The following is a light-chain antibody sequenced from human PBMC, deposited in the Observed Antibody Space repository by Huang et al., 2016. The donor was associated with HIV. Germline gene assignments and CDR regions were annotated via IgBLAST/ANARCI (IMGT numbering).Light chain of an antibody. J-gene: IGKJ3*01. CDR3: QQSYSTLIT. CDR1: QSISSF. Sequence: DIQMTQSPSSLSASVGDRVTITCRASQSISSFLNWYQQKPGRAPKVIIYAASSLQSGGPSRFSGSGSGTGFTLTISSLQPEDFATYYCQQSYSTLITFGPGTKVDIK. V-gene: IGKV1-39*01. CDR2: AAS.